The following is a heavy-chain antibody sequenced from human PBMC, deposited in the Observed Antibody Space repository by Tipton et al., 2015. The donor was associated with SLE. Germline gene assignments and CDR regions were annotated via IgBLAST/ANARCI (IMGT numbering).Heavy chain of an antibody. V-gene: IGHV4-59*08. J-gene: IGHJ4*02. D-gene: IGHD6-19*01. Sequence: LRLSCTVSGGSISSYYWSWIRQPPGKGLEWIGYIYYSGSTNYNPSLKSRVTISVDTSKNQFSLKLSSVTAADTAVYYCARQGAVAGLDYWGQGTLVTASS. CDR3: ARQGAVAGLDY. CDR1: GGSISSYY. CDR2: IYYSGST.